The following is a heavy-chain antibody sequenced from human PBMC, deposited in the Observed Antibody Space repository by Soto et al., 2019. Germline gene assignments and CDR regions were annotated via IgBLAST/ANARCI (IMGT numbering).Heavy chain of an antibody. CDR3: ARAFNGDGWFDP. J-gene: IGHJ5*02. V-gene: IGHV1-46*01. D-gene: IGHD2-8*01. Sequence: ASVKVSCKASGYTFTSYHMHWVRQAPGQGLEWMGIINPSGGSTSYAQKFQGRVTMTRDTSTSTVYMELSSLRSEDTAVYYCARAFNGDGWFDPWGQGTLVTVSS. CDR1: GYTFTSYH. CDR2: INPSGGST.